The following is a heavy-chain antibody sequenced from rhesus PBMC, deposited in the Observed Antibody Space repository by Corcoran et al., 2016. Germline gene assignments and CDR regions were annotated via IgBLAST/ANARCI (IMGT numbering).Heavy chain of an antibody. CDR3: ARRLATVTLSYFDY. V-gene: IGHV4S7*01. Sequence: QVQLQESGPGLVRHSETLSLTCVVSGYSLSSSNWCRWIRPPPGQGLEWIGYIYGGSGSTSYNPSLKSRVTISTDTSKNQVSLKLSSVTAADTAVYYCARRLATVTLSYFDYWGQGVLVTVSS. CDR2: IYGGSGST. J-gene: IGHJ4*01. D-gene: IGHD5-36*02. CDR1: GYSLSSSNW.